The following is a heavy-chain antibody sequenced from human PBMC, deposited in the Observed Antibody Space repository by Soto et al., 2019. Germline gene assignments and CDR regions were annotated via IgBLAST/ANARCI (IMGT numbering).Heavy chain of an antibody. Sequence: SETLSLTCTVSGDSIGSYYWSWIRQSPGKGLEWIGNIYYSGSTSYNPSLKSRLTVSVDTSKNQFSLKLSSVTAADTAVYYCARDGGRYYAMDVWGQGTTVTVSS. CDR2: IYYSGST. CDR3: ARDGGRYYAMDV. J-gene: IGHJ6*02. D-gene: IGHD3-3*01. CDR1: GDSIGSYY. V-gene: IGHV4-59*01.